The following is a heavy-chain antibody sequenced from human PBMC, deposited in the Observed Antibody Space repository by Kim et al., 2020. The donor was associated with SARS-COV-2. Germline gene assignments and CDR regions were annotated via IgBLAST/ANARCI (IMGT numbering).Heavy chain of an antibody. Sequence: GGSLRLSCAASGFTVSSNYMSWVRQAPGKGLEWVSVIYSTGTTYYYADSVKGRFTISRDNSKNTVYLPMNSLRAEDTGVYYCARDRRVITGGAENDYWGQGTLVTVSS. V-gene: IGHV3-66*01. CDR3: ARDRRVITGGAENDY. CDR1: GFTVSSNY. CDR2: IYSTGTT. D-gene: IGHD2-21*01. J-gene: IGHJ4*02.